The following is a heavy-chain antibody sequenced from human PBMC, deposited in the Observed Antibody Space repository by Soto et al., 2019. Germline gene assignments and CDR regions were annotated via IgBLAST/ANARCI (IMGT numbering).Heavy chain of an antibody. CDR2: ISAYSGNT. J-gene: IGHJ6*02. CDR1: GYTFTSYG. V-gene: IGHV1-18*01. Sequence: GASVKVSCKASGYTFTSYGISWVRQAPGQGLEWMGWISAYSGNTNYAQKLQGRVTMTTDTSTSTAYMELRSLRSDDTAVYYCARDTYSSSWPYYYYGMDVWGQGTSVTVSS. D-gene: IGHD6-13*01. CDR3: ARDTYSSSWPYYYYGMDV.